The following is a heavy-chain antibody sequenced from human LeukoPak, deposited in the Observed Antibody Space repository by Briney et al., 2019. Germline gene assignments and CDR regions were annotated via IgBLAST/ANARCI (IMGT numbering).Heavy chain of an antibody. CDR3: ASTPLVAPQRGNHYYYGRDV. D-gene: IGHD2-15*01. CDR1: GGSISSSSYY. Sequence: SETLSLTCTVSGGSISSSSYYWGWIRQPPGTGLEWIGSIYYSGSTYYNPSLKSRVTISVDTSKNQFSLKLSSVTAADTAVYYWASTPLVAPQRGNHYYYGRDVGGQGTTVTVSS. V-gene: IGHV4-39*01. CDR2: IYYSGST. J-gene: IGHJ6*02.